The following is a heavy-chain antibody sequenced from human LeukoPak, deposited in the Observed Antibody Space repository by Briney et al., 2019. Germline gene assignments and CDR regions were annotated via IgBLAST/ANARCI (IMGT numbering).Heavy chain of an antibody. CDR2: IYYSGST. CDR3: ARAIFGVPIVPNYYYYYMDV. J-gene: IGHJ6*03. Sequence: SETLSLTCTVSGGSISSSSYYWGWIRQPPGKGLEWIGSIYYSGSTHYNPSLKTRGTISVDTSKDQFSLKLSSVTAADTAVYYCARAIFGVPIVPNYYYYYMDVWGKGTPVTVSS. D-gene: IGHD3-3*01. V-gene: IGHV4-39*07. CDR1: GGSISSSSYY.